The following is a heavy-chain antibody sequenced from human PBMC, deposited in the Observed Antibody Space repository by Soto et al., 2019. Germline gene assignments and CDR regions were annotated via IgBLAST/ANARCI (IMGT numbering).Heavy chain of an antibody. J-gene: IGHJ4*02. CDR2: IYWEYDK. V-gene: IGHV2-5*02. CDR3: AHRRNYDGSWNEGVFDY. Sequence: QITLKESGPTLVKPTQTLTLTCTFSGFSLTSRPVGVGWVRQPPGKALEWLAFIYWEYDKRYRPSLRSTLTVTNDASTNQVFLTLTNMDPVDTATYYCAHRRNYDGSWNEGVFDYWGQGILVTVSS. D-gene: IGHD3-16*01. CDR1: GFSLTSRPVG.